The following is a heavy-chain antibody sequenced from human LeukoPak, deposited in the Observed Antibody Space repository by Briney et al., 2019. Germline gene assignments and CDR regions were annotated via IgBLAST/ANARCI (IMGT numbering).Heavy chain of an antibody. J-gene: IGHJ4*02. CDR1: GYNFPNCW. Sequence: GESLKISCKGSGYNFPNCWIGWVRQMPGKGLGWMGIIYPGDSDSRYSPSFQGQVTFSADKSIATAYLQWSSLKASDTAMYYCARLLDYDNSGYYYVMDYWGQGTQVTVSS. CDR3: ARLLDYDNSGYYYVMDY. CDR2: IYPGDSDS. V-gene: IGHV5-51*01. D-gene: IGHD3-22*01.